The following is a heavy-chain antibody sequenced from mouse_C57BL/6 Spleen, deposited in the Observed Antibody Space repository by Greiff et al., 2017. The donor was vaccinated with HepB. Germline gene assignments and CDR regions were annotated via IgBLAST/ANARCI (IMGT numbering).Heavy chain of an antibody. CDR2: ISYDGSN. CDR3: ARVYDYVGYFDV. D-gene: IGHD2-4*01. V-gene: IGHV3-6*01. CDR1: GYSITSGYY. Sequence: ESGPGLVKPSQSLSLTCSVTGYSITSGYYWNWIRQFPGNKLEWMGYISYDGSNNYNPSLKNRISITRDTSKNQFFLKLNSVTTEDTATYYCARVYDYVGYFDVWGTGTTVTVSS. J-gene: IGHJ1*03.